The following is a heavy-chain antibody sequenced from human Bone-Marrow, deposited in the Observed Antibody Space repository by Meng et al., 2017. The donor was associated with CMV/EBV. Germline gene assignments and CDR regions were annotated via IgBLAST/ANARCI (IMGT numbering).Heavy chain of an antibody. J-gene: IGHJ4*02. CDR1: GYTFTGYY. V-gene: IGHV1-2*02. D-gene: IGHD3-22*01. Sequence: QVQLVQSGAGVKKPGASVKVACKASGYTFTGYYMHWVRQAPGQGLEWMGWINPNSGGTNYAQKFQGRVTMTRDTSISTAYMELSRLRSDDTAVYYCARDPISGDSSGTDYWGQGTLVTVSS. CDR3: ARDPISGDSSGTDY. CDR2: INPNSGGT.